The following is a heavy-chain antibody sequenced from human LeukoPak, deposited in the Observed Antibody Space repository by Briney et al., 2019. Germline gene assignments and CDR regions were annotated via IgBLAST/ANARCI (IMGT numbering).Heavy chain of an antibody. CDR2: ISWNSGSI. Sequence: PGGSLRLSCAASGFTFDDYAMHWVRQAPGKGLEWVSGISWNSGSIGYADSVKGRFTISRDNAKNSLYLQMNSLRAEDTAVYYCARDSFNSGQALGIEGSGWYSAFDIWGQGTMVTVSS. J-gene: IGHJ3*02. V-gene: IGHV3-9*01. D-gene: IGHD6-19*01. CDR1: GFTFDDYA. CDR3: ARDSFNSGQALGIEGSGWYSAFDI.